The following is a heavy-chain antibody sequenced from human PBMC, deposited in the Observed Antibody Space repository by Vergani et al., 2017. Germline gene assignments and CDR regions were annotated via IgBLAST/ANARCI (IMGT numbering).Heavy chain of an antibody. V-gene: IGHV1-58*02. CDR1: GFTFTSSA. CDR3: ARDNTVAVATPRYYNGLDV. Sequence: QMQLVQSGPEVKKPGTSVKVSCKASGFTFTSSAMQWVRQARGQRLEWIGWIVVGSGNTNYAQKFQGRVTITADESTSTSYMTLSSLRSDDTAVYYCARDNTVAVATPRYYNGLDVWGQGTTVTVS. J-gene: IGHJ6*02. CDR2: IVVGSGNT. D-gene: IGHD2-2*01.